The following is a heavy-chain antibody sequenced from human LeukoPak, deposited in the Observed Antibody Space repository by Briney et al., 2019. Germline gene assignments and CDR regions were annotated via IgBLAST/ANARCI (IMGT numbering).Heavy chain of an antibody. CDR1: GGSFSGYY. CDR2: INHSGST. Sequence: SETLSLTCAVYGGSFSGYYWSWIRQPPGKGLEWIGEINHSGSTNYNPSPKSRVTISVDTSKNQFSLKLSSVTAADTAVYYCAAIAARRPLGYWGQGTLVTVSS. D-gene: IGHD6-6*01. CDR3: AAIAARRPLGY. V-gene: IGHV4-34*01. J-gene: IGHJ4*02.